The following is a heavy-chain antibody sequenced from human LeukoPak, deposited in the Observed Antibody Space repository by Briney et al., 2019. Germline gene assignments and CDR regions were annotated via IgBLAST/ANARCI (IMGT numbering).Heavy chain of an antibody. CDR2: VSYDGSNR. CDR1: GFTFSSYV. J-gene: IGHJ4*02. V-gene: IGHV3-30*05. D-gene: IGHD3-10*01. Sequence: PGGPLRLSCAASGFTFSSYVMHWVRQAPGKGLEWVAGVSYDGSNRVYADSVKGRFTISGDNSKNTLDLQMNSLRPEGTAVYYRASGFALVRGGKGELDYWGQGTLVTVSS. CDR3: ASGFALVRGGKGELDY.